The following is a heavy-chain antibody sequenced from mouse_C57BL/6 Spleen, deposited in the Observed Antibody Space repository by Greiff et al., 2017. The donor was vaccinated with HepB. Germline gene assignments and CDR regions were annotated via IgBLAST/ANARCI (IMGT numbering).Heavy chain of an antibody. Sequence: QVKMKESGAELVRPGASVTLSCKASGYTFTDYEMHWVKQTPVHGLEWIGAIDPETGGTAYNQKFKGKAILTADKSSSTAYMELRSLTSEDSAVYYCTRGGLLPYYYAMDYWGQGTSVTVSS. V-gene: IGHV1-15*01. CDR2: IDPETGGT. D-gene: IGHD2-3*01. J-gene: IGHJ4*01. CDR1: GYTFTDYE. CDR3: TRGGLLPYYYAMDY.